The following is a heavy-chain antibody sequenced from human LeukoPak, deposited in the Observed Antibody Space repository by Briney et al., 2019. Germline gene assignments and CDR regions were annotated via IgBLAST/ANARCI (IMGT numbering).Heavy chain of an antibody. D-gene: IGHD3-16*02. CDR2: IYHSGST. V-gene: IGHV4-38-2*01. CDR3: ASLYDYVWGSYRYTYRVDY. Sequence: SETLSLTCAVSGYSISSGYYWGWIRQPPGKGLEGIGRIYHSGSTYYKPSLKSRVNISVQTYKNQFSLKLSSVTAADTAVYYCASLYDYVWGSYRYTYRVDYWGQGTLVTVSS. CDR1: GYSISSGYY. J-gene: IGHJ4*02.